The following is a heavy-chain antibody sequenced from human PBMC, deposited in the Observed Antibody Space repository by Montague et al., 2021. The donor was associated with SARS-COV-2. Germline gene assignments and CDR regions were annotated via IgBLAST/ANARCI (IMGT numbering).Heavy chain of an antibody. Sequence: SETLSLTCTVSGDSISSHFWAYIRQPPGKGLEWIGYINYRGATNYNSSLGSRVMMSVDTSKNQFSLQLTSVTAAGTAVYYCARATSVRGAVSWFDPWGQGTLVTVSS. D-gene: IGHD3-10*01. CDR1: GDSISSHF. J-gene: IGHJ5*02. V-gene: IGHV4-59*11. CDR2: INYRGAT. CDR3: ARATSVRGAVSWFDP.